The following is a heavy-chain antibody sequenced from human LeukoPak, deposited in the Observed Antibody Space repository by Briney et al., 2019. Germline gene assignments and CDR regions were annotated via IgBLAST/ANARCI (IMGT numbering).Heavy chain of an antibody. J-gene: IGHJ5*02. CDR3: ARDRRYDFWSGYYNGWFDP. D-gene: IGHD3-3*01. CDR1: GYTFTSHY. CDR2: INPSGGST. V-gene: IGHV1-46*01. Sequence: XSVKVSCKASGYTFTSHYMHWVRQAPGQGLEWMGIINPSGGSTSYAQKFQGRVTMTRDMSTSTVYMELSSLRSEDTAVYYCARDRRYDFWSGYYNGWFDPWGQGTLVTVSS.